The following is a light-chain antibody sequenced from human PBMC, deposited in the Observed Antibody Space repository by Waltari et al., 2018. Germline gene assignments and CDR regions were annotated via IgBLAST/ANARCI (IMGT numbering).Light chain of an antibody. CDR2: KVS. Sequence: DAVMTQSPLSLPVTLGQPASISCRSSQSLVFSDGNIYLNWFQQRPGQSPRRLIYKVSNRDFGVPDRFGGSGSGTDFTLKISRVEAEDVGGVYYCMQATHWPYTFGQGTKLEIK. J-gene: IGKJ2*01. CDR1: QSLVFSDGNIY. V-gene: IGKV2-30*01. CDR3: MQATHWPYT.